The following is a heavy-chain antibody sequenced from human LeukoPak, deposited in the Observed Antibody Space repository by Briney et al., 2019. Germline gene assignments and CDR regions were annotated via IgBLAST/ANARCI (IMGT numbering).Heavy chain of an antibody. V-gene: IGHV3-30*01. CDR1: GFTFSSYA. CDR2: ISYDGSNK. D-gene: IGHD2-21*01. J-gene: IGHJ4*02. Sequence: GRSLRLSCAASGFTFSSYAMHWVRQAPGKGLEWVAVISYDGSNKYYADSVKGRFTISRDNSKNTLYLQMNSLRAEDTAVYYCATSRREIVGDWGQGTLVTVSS. CDR3: ATSRREIVGD.